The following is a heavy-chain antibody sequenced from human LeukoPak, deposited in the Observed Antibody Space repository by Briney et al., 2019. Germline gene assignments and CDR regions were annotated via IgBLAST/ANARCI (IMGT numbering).Heavy chain of an antibody. D-gene: IGHD3-22*01. J-gene: IGHJ4*02. CDR3: ARGGLYDTMNY. V-gene: IGHV3-13*01. CDR1: GFTFSSYD. CDR2: IGTAGDT. Sequence: AGGSLRLSCAASGFTFSSYDMHWVRQATGKGLEWVSAIGTAGDTYYPGSVKGRFTISRENAKNSLYLQMNSLRAGDTAVYYCARGGLYDTMNYWGQGTLVTVSS.